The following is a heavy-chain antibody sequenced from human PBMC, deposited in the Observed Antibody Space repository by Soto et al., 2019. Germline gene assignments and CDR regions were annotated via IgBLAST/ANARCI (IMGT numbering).Heavy chain of an antibody. CDR3: ARGSSPVDFDY. V-gene: IGHV1-18*01. CDR2: INTYNGNT. Sequence: QVQLVQSGAEVKKPGASVQVSCKASGYTFTNYGINWVRQAPGQGLEWMGWINTYNGNTNFAQRLQGRVTMTTEGSTSTAYMELRSLRSDDTAVYYCARGSSPVDFDYWGQGTLVTVSS. D-gene: IGHD6-13*01. J-gene: IGHJ4*02. CDR1: GYTFTNYG.